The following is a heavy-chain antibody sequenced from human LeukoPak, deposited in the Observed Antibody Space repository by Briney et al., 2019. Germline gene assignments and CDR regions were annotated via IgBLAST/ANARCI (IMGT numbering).Heavy chain of an antibody. CDR1: RGSISGYS. V-gene: IGHV4-59*01. J-gene: IGHJ5*02. CDR3: VRGPYGASISKWFDP. CDR2: IYYSGDT. D-gene: IGHD4/OR15-4a*01. Sequence: PSETLSLTCTVSRGSISGYSWSWIRQSPGGGLEWIGYIYYSGDTAYNPSLRSRVTMSVDASKNQFSLQLRSMTTADTAVYYCVRGPYGASISKWFDPWGQGTQVIVSP.